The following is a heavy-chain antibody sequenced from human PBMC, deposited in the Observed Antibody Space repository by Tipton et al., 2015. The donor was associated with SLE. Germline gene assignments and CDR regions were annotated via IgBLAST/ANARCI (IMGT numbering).Heavy chain of an antibody. CDR2: IQYDGSKT. CDR1: GFTFSMFA. Sequence: SLRLSCATSGFTFSMFAMHWVRQAPGKGLEWVAFIQYDGSKTYYTDSVKGRFTVSRDNSKNTLFLQMDSLRVEDTGVYYCARGHTGDYPWGQGTPVTVSS. J-gene: IGHJ4*02. V-gene: IGHV3-30*02. CDR3: ARGHTGDYP. D-gene: IGHD3-9*01.